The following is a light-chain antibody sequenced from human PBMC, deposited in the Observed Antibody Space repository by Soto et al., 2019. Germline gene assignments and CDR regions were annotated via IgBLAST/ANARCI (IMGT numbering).Light chain of an antibody. V-gene: IGKV3-20*01. CDR3: QQYGGSPRT. Sequence: EIVLTQSPGPLSLSPGEVATLSCRASQSVGGTFLAWYQQKGGQAPRLLIHGASNRATGIPDRFSGSGSGTDFTLTISRLEPEDFAVYYCQQYGGSPRTFGQGTKVEV. CDR2: GAS. CDR1: QSVGGTF. J-gene: IGKJ1*01.